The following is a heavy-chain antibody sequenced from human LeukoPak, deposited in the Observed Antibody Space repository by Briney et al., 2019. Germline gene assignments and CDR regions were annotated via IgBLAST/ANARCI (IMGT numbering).Heavy chain of an antibody. D-gene: IGHD3-9*01. CDR3: ATWGDYDVLAGYYDSDY. CDR2: VSGHDSRT. V-gene: IGHV3-23*01. J-gene: IGHJ4*02. CDR1: GLTFSNYA. Sequence: GASLRHSCAASGLTFSNYAMRWVRQAPGKGLEWVSAVSGHDSRTYYTDSVKGRFTISRDNSKNTLYLQMNSLSAEDTAIYYCATWGDYDVLAGYYDSDYWGQGTLVTVSS.